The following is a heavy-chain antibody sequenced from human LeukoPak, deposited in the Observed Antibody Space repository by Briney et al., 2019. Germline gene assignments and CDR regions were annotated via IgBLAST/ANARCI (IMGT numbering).Heavy chain of an antibody. J-gene: IGHJ5*02. D-gene: IGHD3-10*01. CDR3: ARASPPLLWFGEYWFDP. V-gene: IGHV1-2*02. Sequence: ASVKVSCKASGYTFTGYYMHWVRQAPGQGLEWMGWINPNSGGTNYTQKFQGRVTMTRDTSISTAYMELSRLRSDDTAVYYCARASPPLLWFGEYWFDPWGQGTLVTVSS. CDR1: GYTFTGYY. CDR2: INPNSGGT.